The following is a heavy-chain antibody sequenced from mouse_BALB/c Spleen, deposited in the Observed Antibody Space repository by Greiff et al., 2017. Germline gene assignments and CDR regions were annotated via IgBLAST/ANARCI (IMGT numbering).Heavy chain of an antibody. CDR2: INPGSGGT. CDR3: ARSGYYGNYSY. J-gene: IGHJ2*01. V-gene: IGHV1-54*01. CDR1: GYAFTNYL. Sequence: QVQLQQSGAELVRPGTSVKVSCKASGYAFTNYLIEWVKQRPGQGLEWIGVINPGSGGTNYNEKFKGKATLTADKSSSTAYMQLSSLTSDDSAVYFCARSGYYGNYSYWGQGTTLTVSS. D-gene: IGHD2-1*01.